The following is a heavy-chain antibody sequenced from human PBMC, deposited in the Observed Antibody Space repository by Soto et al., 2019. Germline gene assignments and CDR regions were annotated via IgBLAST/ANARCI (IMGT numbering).Heavy chain of an antibody. J-gene: IGHJ6*02. V-gene: IGHV5-51*01. CDR2: IYPGDSDT. CDR3: AASIFYYGMDV. Sequence: GESLKISCKGSGYTFTNYWIGWARQMPGKGPEWMGIIYPGDSDTKYNPSFQGQVTISADKSITTTYLQWSSLKASDTAIYYCAASIFYYGMDVWGQGTTVTVSS. CDR1: GYTFTNYW.